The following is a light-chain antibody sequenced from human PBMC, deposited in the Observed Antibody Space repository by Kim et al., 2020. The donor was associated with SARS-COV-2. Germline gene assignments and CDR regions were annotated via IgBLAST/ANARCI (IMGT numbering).Light chain of an antibody. CDR3: QQYGDSPIT. CDR2: GAS. CDR1: HSVSSSS. J-gene: IGKJ5*01. Sequence: DNVLTQSPGTLSLSPGERATLSCRASHSVSSSSLAWYQQKPGQAPRLLIYGASSRATGIPDRFTGSGSGTDFTLTITRLEPEDFAVYCCQQYGDSPITFGQGTRLEIK. V-gene: IGKV3-20*01.